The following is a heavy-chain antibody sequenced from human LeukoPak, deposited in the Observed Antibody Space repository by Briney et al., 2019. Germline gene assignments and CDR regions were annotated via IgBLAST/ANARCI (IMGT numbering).Heavy chain of an antibody. Sequence: SETLSLTCTVSGGSISSSSYYWGWIRQPPGKGLEWIGSIYYSGSTNYNPSLKSRVTISVDTSKNQFSLKLSSVTAADTAVYYCAREGQWLGRYFDLWGRGTLVTVSS. CDR3: AREGQWLGRYFDL. D-gene: IGHD6-19*01. J-gene: IGHJ2*01. CDR1: GGSISSSSYY. V-gene: IGHV4-39*07. CDR2: IYYSGST.